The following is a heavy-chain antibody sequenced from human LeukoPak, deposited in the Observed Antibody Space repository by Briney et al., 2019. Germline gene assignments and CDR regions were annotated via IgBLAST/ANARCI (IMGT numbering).Heavy chain of an antibody. CDR1: GFTVSSNY. V-gene: IGHV3-53*01. CDR3: AKGPRPGSSGYPNLDH. D-gene: IGHD3-22*01. J-gene: IGHJ4*02. CDR2: IYSGSST. Sequence: GGSLRLSCAASGFTVSSNYMNWVRQAPGKGLEWVSLIYSGSSTNYADSVKGRFTISRDNSKNTLYLQMNSLSVEDTAVYYCAKGPRPGSSGYPNLDHWGQGTLVTVSS.